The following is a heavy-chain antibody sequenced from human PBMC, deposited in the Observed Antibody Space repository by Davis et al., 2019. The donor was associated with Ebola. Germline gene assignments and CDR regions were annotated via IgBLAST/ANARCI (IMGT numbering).Heavy chain of an antibody. D-gene: IGHD3-22*01. V-gene: IGHV3-9*01. J-gene: IGHJ5*01. Sequence: SLKISCAASGFTLEDYAMHWVRRAPGKGLEWVSGISWNSGSKGYADSVQGRFTISRDNARNSRYLEMNGLRRDDTALYFCVKDTGTYYDSTGPYFFDSWGQGTQVTVSS. CDR1: GFTLEDYA. CDR3: VKDTGTYYDSTGPYFFDS. CDR2: ISWNSGSK.